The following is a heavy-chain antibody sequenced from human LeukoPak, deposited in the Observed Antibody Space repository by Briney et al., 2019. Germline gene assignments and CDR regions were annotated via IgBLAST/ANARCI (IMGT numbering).Heavy chain of an antibody. CDR1: GFTFSNYG. J-gene: IGHJ4*02. D-gene: IGHD5-12*01. V-gene: IGHV3-30*02. Sequence: QTGGSLRLSCAASGFTFSNYGMHWVRQAPGKGLEWVAFIRYDGSNKYYADSVKGRFTISRDNSKSTLYLQMNSLTAEDTAVYYCAKDHDVGYSGYGRAGDFDYWGQGALVTVSS. CDR3: AKDHDVGYSGYGRAGDFDY. CDR2: IRYDGSNK.